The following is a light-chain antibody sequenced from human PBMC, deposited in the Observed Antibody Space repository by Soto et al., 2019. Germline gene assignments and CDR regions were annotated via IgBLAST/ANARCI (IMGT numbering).Light chain of an antibody. CDR3: QQSYITPVP. J-gene: IGKJ1*01. CDR2: GAS. Sequence: DIQMTPSPSSLSASVGDRVTMTWRASQTISRYLNWDQQRPGKAPNLRICGASSLQSGVPSRFSGSGSGTDFTLTISSLQPEDFATYYCQQSYITPVPFAQGTKVDIK. CDR1: QTISRY. V-gene: IGKV1-39*01.